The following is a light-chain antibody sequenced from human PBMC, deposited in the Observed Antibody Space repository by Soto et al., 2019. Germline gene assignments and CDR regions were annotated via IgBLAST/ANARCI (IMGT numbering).Light chain of an antibody. CDR1: QSINTW. V-gene: IGKV1-5*01. CDR3: QQYNSYPRT. CDR2: DAS. J-gene: IGKJ1*01. Sequence: DIRMTQSPSSLSASAGDRVTITCRASQSINTWVAWYQQKPGKAPKLLIHDASYLETGVPSRFSGSGSGTEFTLTVSSLQPDDFAPYYCQQYNSYPRTFGQGTTVESK.